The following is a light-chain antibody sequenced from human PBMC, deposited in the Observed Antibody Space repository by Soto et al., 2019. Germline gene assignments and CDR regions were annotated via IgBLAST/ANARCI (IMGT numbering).Light chain of an antibody. Sequence: TVMTQSPATLSVSPWGRATLSCRASQSVSSYLAWYQQKPGQAPKLLIFDASTRATGVPARFSGSGSGTEFTLTIDSLQSEDFAVYYCQQSHNWYTFGQGTKVDIK. CDR2: DAS. CDR1: QSVSSY. CDR3: QQSHNWYT. V-gene: IGKV3-15*01. J-gene: IGKJ2*01.